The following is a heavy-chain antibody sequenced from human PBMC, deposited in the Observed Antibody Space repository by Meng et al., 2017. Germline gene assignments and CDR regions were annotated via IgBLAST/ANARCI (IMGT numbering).Heavy chain of an antibody. CDR1: EGTFSSYA. Sequence: GQLVQPGAEGKKPGSSVKVSCKASEGTFSSYAISWVRQAPGQGLEWMGGIIPIFGTANYAQKFQGRVTITADKSTSTAYMELSSLRSEDTAVYYCARDGVGATEGYFDYWGQGTLVTVSS. J-gene: IGHJ4*02. CDR3: ARDGVGATEGYFDY. V-gene: IGHV1-69*06. CDR2: IIPIFGTA. D-gene: IGHD1-26*01.